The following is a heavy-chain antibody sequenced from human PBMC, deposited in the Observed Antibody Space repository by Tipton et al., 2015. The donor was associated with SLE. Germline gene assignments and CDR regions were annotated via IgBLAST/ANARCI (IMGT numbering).Heavy chain of an antibody. Sequence: TLSLTCTVSGGSITSHSWSWIRQPPGKGLEWIGYIFYGGHTDYNPSLESRVSISMNTSQSQFSLRLTSVTAADTAVYFCARWYSRSSYFFDFWGQGMLVTVSS. D-gene: IGHD6-6*01. CDR1: GGSITSHS. CDR3: ARWYSRSSYFFDF. CDR2: IFYGGHT. V-gene: IGHV4-59*11. J-gene: IGHJ4*02.